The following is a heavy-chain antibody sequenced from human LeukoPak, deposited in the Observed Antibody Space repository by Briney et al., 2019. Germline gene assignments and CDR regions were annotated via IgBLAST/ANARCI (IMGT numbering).Heavy chain of an antibody. J-gene: IGHJ5*02. D-gene: IGHD2-8*01. CDR2: INPSGGST. V-gene: IGHV1-46*01. CDR3: ARGGAHIRLMVFAENWFDP. CDR1: GYIFTSYY. Sequence: ASVKVSCKASGYIFTSYYLHWVRQAPGQGLEWMGLINPSGGSTSYAQKFQGRITMSRDMSTSIVYMELSSLRSEDTAVYYCARGGAHIRLMVFAENWFDPWARESWSSSPQ.